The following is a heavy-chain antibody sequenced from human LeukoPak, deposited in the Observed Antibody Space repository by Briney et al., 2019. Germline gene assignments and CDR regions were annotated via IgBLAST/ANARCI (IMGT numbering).Heavy chain of an antibody. CDR1: GGTFSSYA. Sequence: SVKVSCKASGGTFSSYAISWVRQAPGQGLEWMGGIIPIFGTANYAQKFQGRVTITADESTSTAYMELSSLRSEDTAVYHCARQAGYGGESDYWGQGTLVTVSS. V-gene: IGHV1-69*13. D-gene: IGHD4-23*01. CDR2: IIPIFGTA. CDR3: ARQAGYGGESDY. J-gene: IGHJ4*02.